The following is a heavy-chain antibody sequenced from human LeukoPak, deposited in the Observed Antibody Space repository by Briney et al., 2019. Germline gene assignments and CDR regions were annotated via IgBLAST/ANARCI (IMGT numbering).Heavy chain of an antibody. CDR2: IKQDGSER. Sequence: GGSLRLSCAASGFTFSGFSMSWVRQSPTKGLERVANIKQDGSERYYVDSVKGRFTISRDNAKNSLSLQMNNLRVEDTAVYYCARAGSHWHYVYWGQGTVVTVSS. J-gene: IGHJ4*02. V-gene: IGHV3-7*01. D-gene: IGHD3-10*01. CDR1: GFTFSGFS. CDR3: ARAGSHWHYVY.